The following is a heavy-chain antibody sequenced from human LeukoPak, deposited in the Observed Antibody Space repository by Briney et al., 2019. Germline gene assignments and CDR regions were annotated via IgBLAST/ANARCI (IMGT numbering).Heavy chain of an antibody. CDR3: ARGGYSSSWYEVGITAFDI. CDR2: ISSSGSTI. CDR1: GFTFSSYE. D-gene: IGHD6-13*01. J-gene: IGHJ3*02. Sequence: GGSLRLSCAASGFTFSSYEMNWVRQAPGKGLEWVSYISSSGSTIYYADSVKGRFTISRDNAKNSLYLQMNSLRAEDTAVYYCARGGYSSSWYEVGITAFDIWGQGTMVTVSS. V-gene: IGHV3-48*03.